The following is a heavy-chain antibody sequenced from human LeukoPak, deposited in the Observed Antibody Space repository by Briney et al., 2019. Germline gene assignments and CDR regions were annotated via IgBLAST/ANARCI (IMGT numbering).Heavy chain of an antibody. J-gene: IGHJ3*02. V-gene: IGHV4-39*01. CDR2: IYYSGST. CDR1: GGSISSSSYY. Sequence: PSETLPLTCTVSGGSISSSSYYWGWIRPPPGKGLEWIGSIYYSGSTYYNPSLKSRVTISVDTSKNQFSLKLSSVTAADTAVYYCARHRGSYYVDAFDIWGQGTMVTVSS. CDR3: ARHRGSYYVDAFDI. D-gene: IGHD1-26*01.